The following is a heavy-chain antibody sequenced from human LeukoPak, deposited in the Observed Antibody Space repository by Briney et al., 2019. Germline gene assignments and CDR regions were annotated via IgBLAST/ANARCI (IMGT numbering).Heavy chain of an antibody. D-gene: IGHD3-16*02. CDR1: GVSITTYY. CDR3: ARAPYYVWGSYRYNWFDP. CDR2: IYTSGST. Sequence: SETLSLTCAVSGVSITTYYWSWIRQSAGKGLEWIGRIYTSGSTNYNPSLKSRVTISVDTSKNQFSLKLSSVTAADTAVYYCARAPYYVWGSYRYNWFDPWGQGTLVTVSS. J-gene: IGHJ5*02. V-gene: IGHV4-4*07.